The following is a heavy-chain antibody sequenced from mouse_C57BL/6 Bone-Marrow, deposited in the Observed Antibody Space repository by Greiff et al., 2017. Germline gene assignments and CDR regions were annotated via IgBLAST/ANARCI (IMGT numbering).Heavy chain of an antibody. J-gene: IGHJ4*01. Sequence: QVQLQQPGAELVKPGASVKLSCKASGYTFTSYWMQWVKQRPGQGLEWIGEIDPSDSYTNYNQKFKGKATLTVDTSSSTAYMQLSSLTSEDSAVYYCARSLDDDGRDYWGQGTSVTVSS. V-gene: IGHV1-50*01. D-gene: IGHD2-4*01. CDR1: GYTFTSYW. CDR3: ARSLDDDGRDY. CDR2: IDPSDSYT.